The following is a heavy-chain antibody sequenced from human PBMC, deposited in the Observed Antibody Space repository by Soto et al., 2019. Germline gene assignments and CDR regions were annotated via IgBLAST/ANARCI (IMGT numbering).Heavy chain of an antibody. CDR2: IYYSGST. D-gene: IGHD3-10*01. J-gene: IGHJ4*02. V-gene: IGHV4-61*01. Sequence: QVQLQESGPGLVKPSETLSLTCTVSGGSVSSGSYYWSWIRQPPGKGLEWIGYIYYSGSTNYNPPLKGRVTKSVDTSKNQSSLKLSSVTAADTAVYYCAREAGGNVDYWGQGTMDTVSS. CDR3: AREAGGNVDY. CDR1: GGSVSSGSYY.